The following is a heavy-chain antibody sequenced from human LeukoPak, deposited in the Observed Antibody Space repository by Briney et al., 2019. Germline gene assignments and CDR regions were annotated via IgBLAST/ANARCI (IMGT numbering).Heavy chain of an antibody. CDR1: GGSVSSGSFY. CDR3: ATRYCSGGSCRFDY. Sequence: PSETLSLTCTVSGGSVSSGSFYWSWIRQPPGKGLEWIGYIYYSGSTNYNPSLKSRATISVDTSKSQFSLKLSSVAAADTAVYYCATRYCSGGSCRFDYWGQGTLVTVSS. V-gene: IGHV4-61*01. D-gene: IGHD2-15*01. J-gene: IGHJ4*02. CDR2: IYYSGST.